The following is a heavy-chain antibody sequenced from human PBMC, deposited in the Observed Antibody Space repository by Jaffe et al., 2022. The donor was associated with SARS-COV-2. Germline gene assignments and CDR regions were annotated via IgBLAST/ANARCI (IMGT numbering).Heavy chain of an antibody. CDR1: GGSFSGYY. Sequence: QVQLQQWGAGLLKPSETQSLTCAVYGGSFSGYYWSWIRQSPGKGLEWIGEINHSGSTNYNPSLKSRVTISVDASKNQFSLKLSSVTAADTAVYYCARGGVVGAAAGRGFDPWGQGTLVTVSS. D-gene: IGHD6-13*01. J-gene: IGHJ5*02. CDR2: INHSGST. CDR3: ARGGVVGAAAGRGFDP. V-gene: IGHV4-34*01.